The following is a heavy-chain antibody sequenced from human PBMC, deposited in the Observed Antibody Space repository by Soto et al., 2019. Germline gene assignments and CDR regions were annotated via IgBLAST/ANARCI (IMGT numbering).Heavy chain of an antibody. Sequence: EVQLVESGGGWVQPGGSLRLSCAASGFTFSTYSMNWVRQAPGKGLEWLSYSSSRSTIYYADSVKGRFTISRDNAKNSLYLQMNRLRDEATAVYYCARATDHWGQGTLVTVSS. V-gene: IGHV3-48*02. CDR3: ARATDH. D-gene: IGHD2-21*02. CDR2: SSSRSTI. CDR1: GFTFSTYS. J-gene: IGHJ4*02.